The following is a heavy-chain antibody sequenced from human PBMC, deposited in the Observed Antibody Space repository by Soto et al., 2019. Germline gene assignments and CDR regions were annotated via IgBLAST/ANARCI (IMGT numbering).Heavy chain of an antibody. Sequence: GGSLRLSCAASGFTFSSYAMSWVRQAPGKGLEWVSAISGSGGSTYYADSVKGRFTISRDNSKNTLYLQMNSLRAEDTAVYYCAKKGHYDFWSGYYRRDYYYGMDVWGQGTTVTVSS. D-gene: IGHD3-3*01. V-gene: IGHV3-23*01. J-gene: IGHJ6*02. CDR1: GFTFSSYA. CDR3: AKKGHYDFWSGYYRRDYYYGMDV. CDR2: ISGSGGST.